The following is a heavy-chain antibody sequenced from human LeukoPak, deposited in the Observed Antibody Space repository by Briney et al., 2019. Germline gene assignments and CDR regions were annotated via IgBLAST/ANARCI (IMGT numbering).Heavy chain of an antibody. J-gene: IGHJ6*03. CDR2: IRYDASNK. CDR3: ARSEMGYYNYYMDV. CDR1: EFTFSTYG. Sequence: GGSLRLSCAASEFTFSTYGMHWVRQAPGKGLEWVAFIRYDASNKYYADSVKGRFTISRDNSKHTLYLQMNSLRAEDTAVYYCARSEMGYYNYYMDVWGKATTVTIS. V-gene: IGHV3-30*02. D-gene: IGHD5-24*01.